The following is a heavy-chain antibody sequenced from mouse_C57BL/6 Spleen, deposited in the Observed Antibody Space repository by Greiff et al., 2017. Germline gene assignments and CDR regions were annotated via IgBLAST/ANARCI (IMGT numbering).Heavy chain of an antibody. Sequence: EVMLVESEGGLVQPGSSMKLSCTASGFTFSDYYMAWVRQVPEKGLEWVANINYDGSSTYYLDSLKSRFIISRDNAKNILYLQMSSLKSEDTATYYCARGGWYYGSSYWYFDVWGTGTTVTVSS. CDR3: ARGGWYYGSSYWYFDV. J-gene: IGHJ1*03. D-gene: IGHD1-1*01. CDR1: GFTFSDYY. CDR2: INYDGSST. V-gene: IGHV5-16*01.